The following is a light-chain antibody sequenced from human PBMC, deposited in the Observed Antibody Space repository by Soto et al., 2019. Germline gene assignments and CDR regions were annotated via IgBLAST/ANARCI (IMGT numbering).Light chain of an antibody. V-gene: IGKV3-15*01. J-gene: IGKJ4*01. CDR1: QTVSNN. CDR3: QQYNQWPLT. Sequence: VSPGEKATLSCRASQTVSNNLAWYQQKPGQAPRLLIYFASTRATGIPARFSGSGSGTEFTLTISSLQSEDFAVYYCQQYNQWPLTFGGGTKAETK. CDR2: FAS.